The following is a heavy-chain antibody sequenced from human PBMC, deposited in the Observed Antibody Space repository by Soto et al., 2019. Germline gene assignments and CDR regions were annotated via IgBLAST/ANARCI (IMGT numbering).Heavy chain of an antibody. CDR1: GGTFSSYA. Sequence: SVKVSCKASGGTFSSYAISWVRQAPGQGLEWMGGIIPIFGTANYAQKFQGRVTITADESTSTAYMELSSLRSEDTAVYYCARDESSTAYGDLYYYYYGMDVWGQGTTVTVSS. V-gene: IGHV1-69*13. CDR3: ARDESSTAYGDLYYYYYGMDV. CDR2: IIPIFGTA. J-gene: IGHJ6*02. D-gene: IGHD4-17*01.